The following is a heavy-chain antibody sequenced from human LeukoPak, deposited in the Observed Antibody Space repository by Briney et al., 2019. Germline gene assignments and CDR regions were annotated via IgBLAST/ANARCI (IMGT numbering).Heavy chain of an antibody. CDR1: GFIVSNYA. D-gene: IGHD6-19*01. Sequence: GSLRLSCAASGFIVSNYAMSWVRQAPGKGLERVSGISGSGGSTYYADSVKGRFTISRDNSKNTLYLQMNSLRAEDTAVYYCAKDLGYTSGWSDYWGQGTLVTVSS. J-gene: IGHJ4*02. CDR2: ISGSGGST. V-gene: IGHV3-23*01. CDR3: AKDLGYTSGWSDY.